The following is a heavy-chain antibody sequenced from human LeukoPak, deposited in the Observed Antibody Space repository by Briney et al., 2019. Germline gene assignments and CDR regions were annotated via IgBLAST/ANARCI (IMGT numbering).Heavy chain of an antibody. Sequence: GGSLTLTCAASGFTASSNYRSWVRQSPGKGLECVSIIYITGGTYYTDSVKGRFTISRDVAKNTVYLQMNSLRAEDTAVYYCARGGRSSELVWGQGTRVTVSS. D-gene: IGHD6-6*01. CDR1: GFTASSNY. V-gene: IGHV3-53*01. CDR2: IYITGGT. J-gene: IGHJ4*02. CDR3: ARGGRSSELV.